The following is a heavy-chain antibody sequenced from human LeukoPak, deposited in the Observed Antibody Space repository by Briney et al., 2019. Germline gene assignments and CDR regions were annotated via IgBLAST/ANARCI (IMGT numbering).Heavy chain of an antibody. V-gene: IGHV4-4*09. D-gene: IGHD1-1*01. J-gene: IGHJ5*02. Sequence: PSETLSLTCTVSVDSINNHYWIWIRQSPGKGLEGIGCIYTRGSTNYNPSLKSRVTMWGDTSKNQVSLTSNSVTAVDTAVYYCARHWIETTKTYSYWFDPWGQGTLVTVSS. CDR1: VDSINNHY. CDR3: ARHWIETTKTYSYWFDP. CDR2: IYTRGST.